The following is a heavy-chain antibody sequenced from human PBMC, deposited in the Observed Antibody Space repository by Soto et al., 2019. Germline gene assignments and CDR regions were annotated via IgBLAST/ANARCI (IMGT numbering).Heavy chain of an antibody. Sequence: SETLSLTCTVSGGSISSYYWSWIRQPPGKGLEWIGYIYYSGSTNYNPSLKSRVTISVDTSKNQFSLHLNSVTPEDTAVYFCARSVGARGIVVAVASTKNWFDPWGQGTQVTVSS. CDR2: IYYSGST. V-gene: IGHV4-59*12. D-gene: IGHD2-15*01. J-gene: IGHJ5*02. CDR1: GGSISSYY. CDR3: ARSVGARGIVVAVASTKNWFDP.